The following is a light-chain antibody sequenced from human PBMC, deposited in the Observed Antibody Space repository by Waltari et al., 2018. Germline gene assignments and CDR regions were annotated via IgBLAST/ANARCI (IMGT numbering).Light chain of an antibody. V-gene: IGKV1-9*01. CDR3: QQANSDPLT. J-gene: IGKJ4*01. Sequence: DIQLTQSPSFLSASVGNRVTITCRASQGISSSLAWFQQKPGRAPKLLIYAASTVPGGVPSRFSGSGSGTEFTLTIINLQPEDFATYYCQQANSDPLTFGGGTKVEMK. CDR2: AAS. CDR1: QGISSS.